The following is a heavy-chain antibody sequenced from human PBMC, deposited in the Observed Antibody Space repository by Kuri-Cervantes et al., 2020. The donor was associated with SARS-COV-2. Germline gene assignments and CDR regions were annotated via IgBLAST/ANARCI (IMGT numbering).Heavy chain of an antibody. Sequence: SVKVSCKASGGTFSSYAISWVRQAPGQGLEWMGGIIPIFGTANYAQKFQGRVTITADESTSTAYMELSSLRSEDTAVYYCARGPLDYGSGSYSFDYWGQGTRVTVSS. D-gene: IGHD3-10*01. J-gene: IGHJ4*01. V-gene: IGHV1-69*13. CDR2: IIPIFGTA. CDR3: ARGPLDYGSGSYSFDY. CDR1: GGTFSSYA.